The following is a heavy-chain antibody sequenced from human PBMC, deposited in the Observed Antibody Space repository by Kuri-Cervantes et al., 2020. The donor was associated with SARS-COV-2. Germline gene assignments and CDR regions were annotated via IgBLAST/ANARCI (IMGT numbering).Heavy chain of an antibody. CDR2: ISYDGSNK. D-gene: IGHD3-22*01. CDR3: TPTYDGSGYHPYYFAY. Sequence: LSLTCAASGFTFSSYGMHWVRQAPGKGLEWVAVISYDGSNKYYADSVKGRFTISRDDSKSIAYLQMNSLRTEDTAVYYCTPTYDGSGYHPYYFAYWGQGTLVTVSS. J-gene: IGHJ4*02. V-gene: IGHV3-30*03. CDR1: GFTFSSYG.